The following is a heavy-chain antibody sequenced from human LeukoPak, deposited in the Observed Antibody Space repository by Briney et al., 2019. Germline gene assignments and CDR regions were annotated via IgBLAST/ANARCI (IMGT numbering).Heavy chain of an antibody. J-gene: IGHJ6*03. CDR3: ARPPDTYYYYMDV. CDR1: GFTFSSYS. V-gene: IGHV3-21*01. CDR2: ISSSSSYI. D-gene: IGHD5-18*01. Sequence: GGSPRLSCAASGFTFSSYSMNWVSQAPGKGLEWVSSISSSSSYIYYADSVKGRFTISRDNAKNSLYLQMNSLRAEDTAVYYCARPPDTYYYYMDVWGKGTTVTVSS.